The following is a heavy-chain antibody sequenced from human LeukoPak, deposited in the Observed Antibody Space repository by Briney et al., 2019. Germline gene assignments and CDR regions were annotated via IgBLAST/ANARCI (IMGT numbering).Heavy chain of an antibody. CDR2: ISSSSSSI. J-gene: IGHJ4*02. CDR1: GFTVSSNY. CDR3: ARDEGLGGDFDY. V-gene: IGHV3-48*02. Sequence: PGGSLRLSCAASGFTVSSNYMSWVRQAPGKGLEWVSYISSSSSSIYYADSVKGRFTISRDNAKNSLYLQMNSLRDEDTAVYYCARDEGLGGDFDYWGQGTLVTVSS.